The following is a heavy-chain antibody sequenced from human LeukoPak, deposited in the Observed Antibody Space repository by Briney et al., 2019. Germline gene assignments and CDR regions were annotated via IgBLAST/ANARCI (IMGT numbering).Heavy chain of an antibody. J-gene: IGHJ4*02. D-gene: IGHD3-10*01. V-gene: IGHV3-33*01. CDR3: ARLLSNTFYYGAGSHLDY. CDR1: GFTFNSYG. Sequence: GGSLRLSCAASGFTFNSYGMHWVRQAPGKGLEWVAFIWYDGSNKYYADSVKGRFTISGDNSKNTLYLQMNSLRAEDTAVYYCARLLSNTFYYGAGSHLDYWGQGTLVTVSS. CDR2: IWYDGSNK.